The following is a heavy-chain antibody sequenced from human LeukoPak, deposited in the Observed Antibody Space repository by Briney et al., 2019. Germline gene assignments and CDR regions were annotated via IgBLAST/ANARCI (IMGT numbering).Heavy chain of an antibody. V-gene: IGHV1-2*02. CDR3: ARGHHIGSPGHRFDP. CDR1: GYTFTDYY. J-gene: IGHJ5*02. Sequence: ASVKVSCKASGYTFTDYYMHWVRQAPGQGLEWMGWINPNSGGTNFAQKFQGRVTMTRDTSISTAYMELNRLRSDDTAVYYCARGHHIGSPGHRFDPWGQGTLVIVSS. D-gene: IGHD5-12*01. CDR2: INPNSGGT.